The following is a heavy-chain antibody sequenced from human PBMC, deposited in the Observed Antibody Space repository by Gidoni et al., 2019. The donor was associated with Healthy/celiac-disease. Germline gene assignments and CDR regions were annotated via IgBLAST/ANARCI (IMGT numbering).Heavy chain of an antibody. Sequence: EVQLVESGGGLVKPGGSLRLSCAASGFTFSSYSMNWVRPAPGKGLEWVSSISSSSSYIYYADSVKGRFTISRDNAKNSLYLQMNSLRAEDTAVYYCFPAVWYYDSSGYYSGGELSDYWGQGTLVTVSS. D-gene: IGHD3-22*01. CDR3: FPAVWYYDSSGYYSGGELSDY. V-gene: IGHV3-21*01. CDR2: ISSSSSYI. CDR1: GFTFSSYS. J-gene: IGHJ4*02.